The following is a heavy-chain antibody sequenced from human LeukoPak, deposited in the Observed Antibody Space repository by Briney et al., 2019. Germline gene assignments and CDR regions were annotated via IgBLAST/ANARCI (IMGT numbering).Heavy chain of an antibody. D-gene: IGHD1-26*01. Sequence: SEALSLPCTVSGGSLNSRNFFWGRGPPPPGKGVGWGGGRYYDGSTYYNPSLKSRVTISVDTSKNQFSLKLTSVTAADTAVYFCARRSDSGSDDGEDYFDYWGQGTLVTVSS. CDR3: ARRSDSGSDDGEDYFDY. CDR2: RYYDGST. J-gene: IGHJ4*02. V-gene: IGHV4-39*01. CDR1: GGSLNSRNFF.